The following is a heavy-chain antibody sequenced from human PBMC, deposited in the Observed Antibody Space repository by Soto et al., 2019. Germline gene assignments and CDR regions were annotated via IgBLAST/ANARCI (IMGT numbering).Heavy chain of an antibody. CDR1: GGSISSGDYY. D-gene: IGHD3-3*01. CDR2: IYYSGST. CDR3: ARVYYHDFWSGYYYFDY. V-gene: IGHV4-30-4*01. J-gene: IGHJ4*02. Sequence: QVPLQESGPGLVKPSQTLSLTCTVSGGSISSGDYYWSWIRQPPGKGLEWIGYIYYSGSTYYNPSLKSRVTISVDTSKNQFSLKLSSVTAADTAVYYCARVYYHDFWSGYYYFDYWRQGTLVTVSS.